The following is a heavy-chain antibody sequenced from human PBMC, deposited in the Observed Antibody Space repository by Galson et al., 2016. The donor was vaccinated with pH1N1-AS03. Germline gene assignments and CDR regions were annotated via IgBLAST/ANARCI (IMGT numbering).Heavy chain of an antibody. J-gene: IGHJ4*02. D-gene: IGHD4-23*01. CDR2: ISFDGNAE. V-gene: IGHV3-30*09. Sequence: SLRLSCAASGFTFGSSDMHWVRQAPGKGLAWVAVISFDGNAESYADYVMGRFAITRDNSKNTLYLQMNSLRPEDTAVYYCARDRWSTINFPLLDHWGQGTLVTVSS. CDR1: GFTFGSSD. CDR3: ARDRWSTINFPLLDH.